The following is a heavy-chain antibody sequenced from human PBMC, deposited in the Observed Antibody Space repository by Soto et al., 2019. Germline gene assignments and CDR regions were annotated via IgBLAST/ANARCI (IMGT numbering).Heavy chain of an antibody. CDR2: INAGNGNT. J-gene: IGHJ4*02. Sequence: QVQLVQSGAEVKKPGASVKVSCKASGYTFTNYAMHWVRQAPGQRLEWMGWINAGNGNTKYSQQFQGRVTITRDTSASTAYMELSSLRSEDTAVYYCARSSGYYYLEYLGQGTLVTVSS. V-gene: IGHV1-3*01. D-gene: IGHD3-22*01. CDR3: ARSSGYYYLEY. CDR1: GYTFTNYA.